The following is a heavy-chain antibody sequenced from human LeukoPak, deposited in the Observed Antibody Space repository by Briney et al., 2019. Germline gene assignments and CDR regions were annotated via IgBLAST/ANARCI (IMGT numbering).Heavy chain of an antibody. CDR2: INPNSGGT. Sequence: ASVKVSCKASGYTFTGYYMHWVRQAPGQGLEWMGWINPNSGGTIYAQKFQGRVTMTRDTSITTVYMELSRLRSDDTAVYYCARAPPITRGPFDPWGQGTLVTVSS. CDR1: GYTFTGYY. D-gene: IGHD3-10*01. V-gene: IGHV1-2*02. J-gene: IGHJ5*02. CDR3: ARAPPITRGPFDP.